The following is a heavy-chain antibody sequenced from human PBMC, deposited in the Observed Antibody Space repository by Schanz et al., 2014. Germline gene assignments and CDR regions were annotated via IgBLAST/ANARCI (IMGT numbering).Heavy chain of an antibody. D-gene: IGHD2-21*01. CDR1: GFTFSRFG. CDR3: AREDCSATSCYFRY. Sequence: QAHLVESGGGVVRPGRSLRLSCATSGFTFSRFGMHWVRQAPGKGPEWVALVWSDGNTKYYVDSVKGRFTISRDNSMNALHLQMDGLRVEDTAVYYCAREDCSATSCYFRYWGQGTLVTVSS. V-gene: IGHV3-33*01. CDR2: VWSDGNTK. J-gene: IGHJ4*02.